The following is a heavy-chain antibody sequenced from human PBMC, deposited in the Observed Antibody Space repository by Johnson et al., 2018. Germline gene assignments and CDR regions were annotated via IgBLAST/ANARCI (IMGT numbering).Heavy chain of an antibody. V-gene: IGHV3-33*05. CDR2: VSSDGYNK. J-gene: IGHJ6*02. CDR3: ARDHSLDV. D-gene: IGHD2-15*01. CDR1: GFTLSSYD. Sequence: QVQLVQSGGGVVHSGGSLRLSCAASGFTLSSYDMHRVRPVPGKGLEWVAGVSSDGYNKYYGDTVKGRLTISRDNSKNTLNLQVDSLRVEETAVYYCARDHSLDVWCQGTTVTVSS.